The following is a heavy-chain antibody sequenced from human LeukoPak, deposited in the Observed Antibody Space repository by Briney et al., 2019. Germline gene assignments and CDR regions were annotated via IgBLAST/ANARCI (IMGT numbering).Heavy chain of an antibody. D-gene: IGHD6-13*01. CDR3: ARGSSWYPNWFDP. CDR1: GGSISSYY. Sequence: PSETLSLTCTVSGGSISSYYWSWIRQPPGKGLEWIGYIHYSGSTHYNPSLKSRVTISVDTSKNQFSLKLSSVTAADTAVYYCARGSSWYPNWFDPWGQGTLVTVSS. J-gene: IGHJ5*02. V-gene: IGHV4-59*08. CDR2: IHYSGST.